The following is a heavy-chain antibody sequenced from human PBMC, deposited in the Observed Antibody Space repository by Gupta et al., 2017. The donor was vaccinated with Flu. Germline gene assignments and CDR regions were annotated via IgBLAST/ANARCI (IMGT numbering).Heavy chain of an antibody. CDR3: AREAAHDVWNGSLDQ. D-gene: IGHD3-3*01. J-gene: IGHJ4*02. V-gene: IGHV7-4-1*02. CDR2: SNTYTGTP. CDR1: GYTFTTHA. Sequence: QVHLVQSGSELRKPGASVKVSCKASGYTFTTHAMRWVRQAPGQGLEWVGWSNTYTGTPTYARGFSGRFVFSLDTSVTTADLQISSLKAEDTAVYYCAREAAHDVWNGSLDQGGQGTLVPSPQ.